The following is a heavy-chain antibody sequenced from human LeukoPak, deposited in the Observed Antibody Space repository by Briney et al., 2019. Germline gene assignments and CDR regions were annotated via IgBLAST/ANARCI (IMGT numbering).Heavy chain of an antibody. J-gene: IGHJ4*02. CDR2: ISYDGSNK. CDR3: ARGHPHGWELYLDY. Sequence: GGSLRLSCAASGFTFSSYAMHWVRQAPGKGLEWVAVISYDGSNKYYADSVKGRFTISRDNSKNTLYLQMNSLRAEDTAVYYCARGHPHGWELYLDYWGQGALVIVSS. CDR1: GFTFSSYA. D-gene: IGHD4-23*01. V-gene: IGHV3-30-3*01.